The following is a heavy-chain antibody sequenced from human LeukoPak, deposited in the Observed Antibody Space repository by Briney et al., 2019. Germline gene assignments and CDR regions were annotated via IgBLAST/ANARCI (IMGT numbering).Heavy chain of an antibody. D-gene: IGHD6-19*01. CDR1: GFTFSSHW. CDR3: ASKMEENAVAGSKGWFHP. Sequence: GGSLRLSCAASGFTFSSHWMHWVRQVPGEGPVWVSRINRDGSSISYADSVKGRFTISRDNAKNTLYLRMNSLRAGDTAVYYCASKMEENAVAGSKGWFHPWGQGTLVTVSS. J-gene: IGHJ5*02. CDR2: INRDGSSI. V-gene: IGHV3-74*01.